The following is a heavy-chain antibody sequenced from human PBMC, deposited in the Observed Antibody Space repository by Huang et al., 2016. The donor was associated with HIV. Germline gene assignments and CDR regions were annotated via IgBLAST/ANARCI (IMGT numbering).Heavy chain of an antibody. CDR1: ADTFSSYA. CDR2: IIPPLGTT. V-gene: IGHV1-69*13. J-gene: IGHJ3*02. Sequence: QVQLVQSGAEVKKPGSSVKVSCKASADTFSSYAITWVRQAPGQGLEWMGGIIPPLGTTNYAQKFQYRVTITADESTNTAYMELSSLRSEDTAVYFCARVSRATAAGFAFDIWGQGTMVTVSS. D-gene: IGHD2-15*01. CDR3: ARVSRATAAGFAFDI.